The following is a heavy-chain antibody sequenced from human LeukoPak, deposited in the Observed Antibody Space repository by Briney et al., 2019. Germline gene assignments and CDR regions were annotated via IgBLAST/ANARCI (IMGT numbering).Heavy chain of an antibody. V-gene: IGHV4-39*07. Sequence: PSETLSLTCTVSGGSISSSSYYWGWIRQPPGKGLEWIGSIYYSGSTSYNPSLKSRVTISIDTSKNQFSLKLISVTAADTAVYYCARDWTTVVTRDAFDIWGQGTMVTVSS. D-gene: IGHD4-23*01. CDR2: IYYSGST. CDR1: GGSISSSSYY. CDR3: ARDWTTVVTRDAFDI. J-gene: IGHJ3*02.